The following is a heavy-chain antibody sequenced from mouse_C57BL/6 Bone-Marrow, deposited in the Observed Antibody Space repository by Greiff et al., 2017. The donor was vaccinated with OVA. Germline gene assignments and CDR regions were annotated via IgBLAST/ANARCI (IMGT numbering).Heavy chain of an antibody. V-gene: IGHV1-69*01. CDR1: GYTFTSYW. Sequence: VKLQQPGAELVMPGASVKLSCKASGYTFTSYWMHWVQQRPGQGLEWIGEIDPSDSSTNYNQKFKGNSTLTVDKSSSTAYMQLSSLTSEDSAVYYCARGGTVRGNDWGQGTTLTVSS. J-gene: IGHJ2*01. CDR2: IDPSDSST. D-gene: IGHD1-1*01. CDR3: ARGGTVRGND.